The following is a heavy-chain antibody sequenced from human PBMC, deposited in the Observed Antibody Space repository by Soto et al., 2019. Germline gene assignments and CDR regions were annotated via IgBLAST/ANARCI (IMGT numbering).Heavy chain of an antibody. V-gene: IGHV3-48*03. CDR1: GFTFSSYE. CDR2: ISSSGSTI. CDR3: AREHSSSSYGMDV. J-gene: IGHJ6*02. Sequence: GGSLRLSCAASGFTFSSYEMNWVRQAPGKGLEWVSYISSSGSTIYYADSVKGRFTISRDNAKNSLYLQMNSLRAEDTAVYYCAREHSSSSYGMDVWGQGTTVTVSS. D-gene: IGHD6-6*01.